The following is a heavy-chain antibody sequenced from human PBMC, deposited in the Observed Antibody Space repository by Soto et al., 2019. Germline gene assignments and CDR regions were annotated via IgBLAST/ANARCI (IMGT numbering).Heavy chain of an antibody. V-gene: IGHV1-69*04. CDR3: ARDGYYDSSGYDAGAFDI. Sequence: SVKISCKASGGTFSSYTIRWVRQAPGQGLEWMGRIIPILGIANYAQKFQGRVTITADKSTSTAYMELSSLRSEDTAVYYCARDGYYDSSGYDAGAFDIWGQGTMVTVSS. J-gene: IGHJ3*02. CDR1: GGTFSSYT. CDR2: IIPILGIA. D-gene: IGHD3-22*01.